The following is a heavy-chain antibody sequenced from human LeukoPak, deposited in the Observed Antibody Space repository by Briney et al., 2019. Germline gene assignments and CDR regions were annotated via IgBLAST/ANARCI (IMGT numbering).Heavy chain of an antibody. D-gene: IGHD5-12*01. CDR2: INPNTGVT. Sequence: AASVKVSCKASGYTFSGHYLHWVRQAPGQGLEWMGRINPNTGVTQYTENFQGRATMTRDTSTSTVYMELSSLRSEDTAVYYCARDLRGYSYYYGMDVWGQGTTVTVSS. CDR3: ARDLRGYSYYYGMDV. J-gene: IGHJ6*02. V-gene: IGHV1-2*06. CDR1: GYTFSGHY.